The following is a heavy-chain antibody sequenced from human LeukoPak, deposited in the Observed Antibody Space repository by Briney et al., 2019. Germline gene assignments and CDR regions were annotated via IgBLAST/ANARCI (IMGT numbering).Heavy chain of an antibody. D-gene: IGHD2-21*02. Sequence: AGGSLRLSCAASGFTFSSHVMTWVRQAPGKGLEWVSAISGSGGSTYYADSVKGRFTISRDNSKNTLYLQMNSLRAEDTAVYYCARTCGGDCYLGYWGQGTLVTVSS. CDR3: ARTCGGDCYLGY. V-gene: IGHV3-23*01. CDR1: GFTFSSHV. J-gene: IGHJ4*02. CDR2: ISGSGGST.